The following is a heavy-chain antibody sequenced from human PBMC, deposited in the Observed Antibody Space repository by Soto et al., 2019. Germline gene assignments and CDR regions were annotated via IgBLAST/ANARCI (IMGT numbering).Heavy chain of an antibody. CDR3: ARDTPPTDY. V-gene: IGHV1-18*01. CDR1: GYTFTSYH. J-gene: IGHJ4*02. Sequence: QVQLVQSGAEVKKPGASVKVSCKTSGYTFTSYHISWVRQAPGQGLEWMGWISAYNTNTNYAQKFQGRVTMTTDTLTTTAYMELRSLRANDAAVYYCARDTPPTDYWGQGTLVTVSS. CDR2: ISAYNTNT.